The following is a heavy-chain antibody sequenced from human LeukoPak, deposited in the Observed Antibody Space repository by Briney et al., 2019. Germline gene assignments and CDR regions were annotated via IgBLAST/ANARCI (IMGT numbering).Heavy chain of an antibody. CDR2: ISAYNGYT. CDR1: GYTFTIYG. J-gene: IGHJ4*02. V-gene: IGHV1-18*01. Sequence: GASVKVSCKASGYTFTIYGIGWGRQAPGQGLEWMGWISAYNGYTHYTQKFQGRATMTTDTTTSTAYMELRTLRSDDTAVYYCVREGYYDRSSYATNWGQGTLVTVSS. D-gene: IGHD3-22*01. CDR3: VREGYYDRSSYATN.